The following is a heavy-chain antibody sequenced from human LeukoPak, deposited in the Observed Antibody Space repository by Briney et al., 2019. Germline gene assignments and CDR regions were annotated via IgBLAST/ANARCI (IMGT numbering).Heavy chain of an antibody. J-gene: IGHJ4*02. CDR1: GGTFSSYA. V-gene: IGHV1-69*06. Sequence: EASVKVSCKASGGTFSSYAISWVRQAPGQGLEWMGGIIPIFGTANYAQKFQGRVTITADKSTSTAYMELSSLRSEDTAVYYCAKDHPNYDFWSGSLLDYWGQGTLVTVSS. CDR2: IIPIFGTA. D-gene: IGHD3-3*01. CDR3: AKDHPNYDFWSGSLLDY.